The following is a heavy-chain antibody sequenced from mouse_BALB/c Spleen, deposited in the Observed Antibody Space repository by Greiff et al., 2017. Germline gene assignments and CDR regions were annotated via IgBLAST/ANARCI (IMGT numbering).Heavy chain of an antibody. CDR1: GYSITSGYY. D-gene: IGHD1-1*01. CDR2: ISYDGSN. V-gene: IGHV3-6*02. J-gene: IGHJ4*01. CDR3: ARVDYYGSSYRGYAMDY. Sequence: EVQLVESGPGLVKPSQSLSLTCSVTGYSITSGYYWNWIRQFPGNKLEWMGYISYDGSNNYNPSLKNRISITRDTSKNQFFLKLNSVTTEDTATYYCARVDYYGSSYRGYAMDYWGQGTSVTVSS.